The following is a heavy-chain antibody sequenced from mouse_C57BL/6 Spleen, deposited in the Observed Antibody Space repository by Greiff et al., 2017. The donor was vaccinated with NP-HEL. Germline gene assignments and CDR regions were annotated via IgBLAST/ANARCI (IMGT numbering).Heavy chain of an antibody. V-gene: IGHV1-50*01. Sequence: VQLQQPGAELVKPGASVKLSCKASGYTFTSYWMQWVKQRPGQGLEWIGEIDPSDSYTNYNQKFKGKATLTVDTSSSTAYMQLSSLTSEDSAVYYCANVYYVRGFDYWGQGTTLTVSS. J-gene: IGHJ2*01. CDR1: GYTFTSYW. CDR3: ANVYYVRGFDY. CDR2: IDPSDSYT. D-gene: IGHD2-3*01.